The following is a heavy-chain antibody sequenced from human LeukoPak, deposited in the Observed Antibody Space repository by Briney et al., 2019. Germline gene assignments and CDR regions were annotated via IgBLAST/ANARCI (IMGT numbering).Heavy chain of an antibody. J-gene: IGHJ4*02. CDR3: ARSPKYSYGRYYFDY. CDR1: GYTFTSYG. V-gene: IGHV1-18*01. D-gene: IGHD5-18*01. CDR2: ISAYNGNT. Sequence: ASVTVSCKASGYTFTSYGISWVRQAPGQGLEWMGWISAYNGNTNYAQKLQGRVTMTTDTSTSTAYMELRSLRSDDTAVCYCARSPKYSYGRYYFDYWGQGTLVTVSS.